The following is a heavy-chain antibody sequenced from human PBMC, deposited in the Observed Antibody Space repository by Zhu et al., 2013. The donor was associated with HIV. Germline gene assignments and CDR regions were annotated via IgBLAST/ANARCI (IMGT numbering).Heavy chain of an antibody. J-gene: IGHJ6*02. CDR3: ARVSTTIRRYYYGMDV. Sequence: QVKLVQSGAEVKKPGSSMKVSCMASGGTFSRYAINWVRQAPGQGLEWVGEIIPIFGTPNYAQKFQGRVTITADESTSTAYMELSSLRSEDTAVYYCARVSTTIRRYYYGMDVWGQGTTVTVSS. V-gene: IGHV1-69*01. D-gene: IGHD3-10*01. CDR2: IIPIFGTP. CDR1: GGTFSRYA.